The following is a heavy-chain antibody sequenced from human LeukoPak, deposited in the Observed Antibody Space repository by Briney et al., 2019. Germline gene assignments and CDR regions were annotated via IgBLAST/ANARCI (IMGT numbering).Heavy chain of an antibody. CDR3: APATMTFDY. J-gene: IGHJ4*02. Sequence: ASMKVSCKASGYSFIDYYMHWVRQAPGQGLEWMGWINPKSGGTNYAQKFQDGVTMTTDTSISTAYMELSRLTPDDTAVYYCAPATMTFDYWGQGTLVTVSS. D-gene: IGHD5-24*01. CDR1: GYSFIDYY. V-gene: IGHV1-2*02. CDR2: INPKSGGT.